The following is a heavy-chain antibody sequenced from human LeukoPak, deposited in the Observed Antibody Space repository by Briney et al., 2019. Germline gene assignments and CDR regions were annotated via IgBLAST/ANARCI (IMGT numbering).Heavy chain of an antibody. Sequence: SVKVSCKASGYTFTSYYMHWVRQAPGQGLEWMGGIIPIFGTANYAQKFQGRVTITADESTSTAYMELSSLRSEDTAVYYCARASNGGGFDYWGQGTLVTVSS. J-gene: IGHJ4*02. CDR3: ARASNGGGFDY. V-gene: IGHV1-69*13. CDR2: IIPIFGTA. D-gene: IGHD2-8*01. CDR1: GYTFTSYY.